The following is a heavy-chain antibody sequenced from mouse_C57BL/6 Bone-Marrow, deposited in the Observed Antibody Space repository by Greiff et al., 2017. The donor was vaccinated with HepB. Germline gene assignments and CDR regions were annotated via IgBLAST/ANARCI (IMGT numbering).Heavy chain of an antibody. CDR2: IYPGGGYT. J-gene: IGHJ2*01. CDR3: ARIHYGSSYENYFDY. Sequence: QVQLQQSGAELVRPGTSAKMSCKASGYTFTNYWIGWAKQRPGHGLEWIGDIYPGGGYTNYNEKFKGKATLTADKSSSTAYMQFSSLTSEDSAIYYCARIHYGSSYENYFDYWGQGTTLTVSS. V-gene: IGHV1-63*01. CDR1: GYTFTNYW. D-gene: IGHD1-1*01.